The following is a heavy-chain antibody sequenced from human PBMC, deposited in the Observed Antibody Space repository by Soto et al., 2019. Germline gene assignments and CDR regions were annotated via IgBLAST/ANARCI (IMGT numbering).Heavy chain of an antibody. J-gene: IGHJ4*02. Sequence: EVQLVESGGGLVKPGGSLRLSCAASGFTFSGFSMNWVRQAPGKGLEWVSSVTSSPSSMFYADSVKGRFTISRDDAKDSLFLHMNSLRADDTAVYSCAREADFASSGYVLDYWGLGTLVTVSS. CDR2: VTSSPSSM. CDR3: AREADFASSGYVLDY. D-gene: IGHD3-22*01. CDR1: GFTFSGFS. V-gene: IGHV3-21*02.